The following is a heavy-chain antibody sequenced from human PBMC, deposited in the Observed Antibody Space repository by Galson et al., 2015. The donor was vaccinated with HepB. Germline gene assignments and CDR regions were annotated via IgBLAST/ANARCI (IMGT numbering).Heavy chain of an antibody. CDR3: ARGGITIFGRVNAFDI. CDR2: IKQDGSEK. D-gene: IGHD3-3*01. CDR1: GFTFSSYW. J-gene: IGHJ3*02. Sequence: SLRLSCAASGFTFSSYWMNWVRQAPGKGLEWVANIKQDGSEKYYVDSVKGRFTISRDNAKNSLYLQINSLRAEDTAVYYCARGGITIFGRVNAFDIWGQGTMVTVSS. V-gene: IGHV3-7*01.